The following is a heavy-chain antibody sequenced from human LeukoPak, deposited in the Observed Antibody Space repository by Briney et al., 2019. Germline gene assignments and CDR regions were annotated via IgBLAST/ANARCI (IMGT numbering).Heavy chain of an antibody. CDR2: ISYDGSNK. J-gene: IGHJ6*02. CDR3: AKDGGTTVTNVYYYYGMDV. Sequence: GGSLRLSWAASGFTFSSYGMHWVRQAPGKGLEWVAVISYDGSNKYYADSVKGRFTISRDNSKNTLYLQMNSLRAEDTAVYYCAKDGGTTVTNVYYYYGMDVWGQGTTVTVSS. D-gene: IGHD4-17*01. V-gene: IGHV3-30*18. CDR1: GFTFSSYG.